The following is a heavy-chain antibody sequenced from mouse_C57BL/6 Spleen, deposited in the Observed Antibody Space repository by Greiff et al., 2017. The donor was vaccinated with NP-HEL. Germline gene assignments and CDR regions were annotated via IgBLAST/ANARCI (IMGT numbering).Heavy chain of an antibody. Sequence: VKVVESGPGLVQPSQSLSITCTVSGFSLTSYGVHWVRQSPGKGLEWLGVIWSGGSTDYNAAFISRLSISKDNSKSQVFFKMNSLQADDTAIYYCARTGLRRGAYFDYWGQGTTLTVSS. D-gene: IGHD2-4*01. V-gene: IGHV2-2*01. CDR3: ARTGLRRGAYFDY. CDR2: IWSGGST. J-gene: IGHJ2*01. CDR1: GFSLTSYG.